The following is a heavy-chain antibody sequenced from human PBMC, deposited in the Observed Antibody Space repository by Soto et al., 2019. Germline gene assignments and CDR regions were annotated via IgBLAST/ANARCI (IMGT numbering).Heavy chain of an antibody. V-gene: IGHV1-8*01. CDR3: ARGFASYSSGWQNWFAP. Sequence: GASVKVSCKASGYTFTSYDINWVRQATGQGLEWMGWMNPNSGNTGYAQKFQGRVTMTRNTSISTAYMELSSLRSEDTAVYYCARGFASYSSGWQNWFAPWGQGTLVTVSS. D-gene: IGHD6-19*01. CDR2: MNPNSGNT. J-gene: IGHJ5*02. CDR1: GYTFTSYD.